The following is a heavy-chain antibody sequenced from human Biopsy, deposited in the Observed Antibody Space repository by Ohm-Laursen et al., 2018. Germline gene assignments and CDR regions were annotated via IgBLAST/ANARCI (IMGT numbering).Heavy chain of an antibody. Sequence: SVKVSCKAPEGTFTNYGVNWVRQAPGQGLEWLGGNIPILGTGNYAQKFQDRVTVAANTSTSTATMELRSLRSDDTAVYYCATKLTGYFHHWGQGTLVIVSS. J-gene: IGHJ1*01. CDR2: NIPILGTG. D-gene: IGHD3-9*01. CDR1: EGTFTNYG. V-gene: IGHV1-69*06. CDR3: ATKLTGYFHH.